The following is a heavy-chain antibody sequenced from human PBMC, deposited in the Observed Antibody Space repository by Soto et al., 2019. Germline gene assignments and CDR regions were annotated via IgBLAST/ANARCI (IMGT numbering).Heavy chain of an antibody. CDR1: GFTFSSYW. Sequence: GGSLRLSCAASGFTFSSYWMHWVRQAPGKGLVWVSRINSDGSSTSYADSVKGRFTISRDNAKNTLYLQMNSLRAEDTAVYYCARAWGELNYGMDVWGQGTTVTVSS. CDR2: INSDGSST. J-gene: IGHJ6*02. CDR3: ARAWGELNYGMDV. D-gene: IGHD1-26*01. V-gene: IGHV3-74*01.